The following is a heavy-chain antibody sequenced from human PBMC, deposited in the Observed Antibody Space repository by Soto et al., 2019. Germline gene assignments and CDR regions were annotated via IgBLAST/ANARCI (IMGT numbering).Heavy chain of an antibody. J-gene: IGHJ4*02. V-gene: IGHV3-73*01. D-gene: IGHD4-17*01. CDR3: TRPTADNDYGDYSDDY. Sequence: EVQLVESGGGLVQPGGSLKLSCAASGFTFSGSAMHWVRQASGKGLEWVGRIKSKANSYATAYAASVKGRFTISRDDSKHTAYLQMNSLKTEDTAVYYCTRPTADNDYGDYSDDYWGQGTLVTVSS. CDR2: IKSKANSYAT. CDR1: GFTFSGSA.